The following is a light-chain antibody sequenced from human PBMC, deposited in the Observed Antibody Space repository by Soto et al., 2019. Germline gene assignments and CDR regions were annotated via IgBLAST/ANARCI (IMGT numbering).Light chain of an antibody. CDR2: EVF. CDR1: IGDVGGYNY. Sequence: QSALTQPASVSGSPGQSITISCTGTIGDVGGYNYVSWYQHHPGKAPHLLMYEVFNRPSGVSNRFSGSRSGNTASLTISGLQADDEADYYCTSYASTSTYVVFGGGTKVTVL. V-gene: IGLV2-14*01. J-gene: IGLJ2*01. CDR3: TSYASTSTYVV.